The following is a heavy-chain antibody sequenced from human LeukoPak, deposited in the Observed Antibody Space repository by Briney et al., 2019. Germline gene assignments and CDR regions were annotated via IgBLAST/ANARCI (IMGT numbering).Heavy chain of an antibody. CDR1: GGSFSGYY. CDR2: IYHSGST. Sequence: PSETLSLTCAVYGGSFSGYYWSWIRQPPGKGLEWIGEIYHSGSTNYNPSLKSRVTISVDKSKNQFSLKLNSVTAADTAVYYCTRVTQVVLTALGNWFDPWGQGTLVTVSS. V-gene: IGHV4-34*01. D-gene: IGHD4/OR15-4a*01. J-gene: IGHJ5*02. CDR3: TRVTQVVLTALGNWFDP.